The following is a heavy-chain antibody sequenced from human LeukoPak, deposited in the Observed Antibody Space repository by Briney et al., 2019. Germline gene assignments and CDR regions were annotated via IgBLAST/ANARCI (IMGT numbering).Heavy chain of an antibody. D-gene: IGHD5-18*01. Sequence: GGSLRLSCATSGFIFRNYTMHWVRQAPGKGLEWVAVISYDGNSKYNADSVKSRFIISRDNSKNTLYLQMNSLRGEDTAMYYCARDPKGGFSYGWGAFDMWGQGTKVTVSS. V-gene: IGHV3-30*03. CDR1: GFIFRNYT. J-gene: IGHJ3*02. CDR3: ARDPKGGFSYGWGAFDM. CDR2: ISYDGNSK.